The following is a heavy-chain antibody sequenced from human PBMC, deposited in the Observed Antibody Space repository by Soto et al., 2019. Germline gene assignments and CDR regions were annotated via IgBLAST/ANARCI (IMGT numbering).Heavy chain of an antibody. CDR3: AKAQVSVPIDTFDY. D-gene: IGHD1-26*01. CDR2: ISYDGSNK. V-gene: IGHV3-30*18. J-gene: IGHJ4*02. CDR1: GFTFRSYG. Sequence: QVQLVESGGGVVQPGRSLRLSCAASGFTFRSYGMHWVRQAPGKGLEWVAVISYDGSNKYYADSVKGRFTISRDNSRNTLYLQMNSLRAEDTAVYYCAKAQVSVPIDTFDYWGQGTLVTVSS.